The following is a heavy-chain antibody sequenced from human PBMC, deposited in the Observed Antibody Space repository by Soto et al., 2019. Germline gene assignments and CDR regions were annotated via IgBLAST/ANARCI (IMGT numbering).Heavy chain of an antibody. D-gene: IGHD4-17*01. CDR3: ARGDRDYGGSTAS. CDR1: GYTFTNYG. Sequence: SVKVSCKASGYTFTNYGFSWVRQAPGQGLELMGWVSAYNGDTNYAQKFRGRVTLATDASTTTAYMELRSLRSDDTAVYYCARGDRDYGGSTASWG. J-gene: IGHJ5*01. V-gene: IGHV1-18*04. CDR2: VSAYNGDT.